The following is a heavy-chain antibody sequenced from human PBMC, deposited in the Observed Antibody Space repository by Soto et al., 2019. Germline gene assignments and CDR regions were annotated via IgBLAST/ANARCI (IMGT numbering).Heavy chain of an antibody. V-gene: IGHV3-23*01. CDR1: GFTFISSD. D-gene: IGHD3-22*01. CDR2: ISGSGGST. CDR3: ARDPPHDTYYYDSSGYSYPYGMDV. J-gene: IGHJ6*02. Sequence: PGGSMRLSCAAAGFTFISSDMNWVSQAKGKGLEWVSTISGSGGSTYYADSVKGRFTISRDNSKNTLYLQMNSLRAEDTAVYYCARDPPHDTYYYDSSGYSYPYGMDVWGQGTTVTVSS.